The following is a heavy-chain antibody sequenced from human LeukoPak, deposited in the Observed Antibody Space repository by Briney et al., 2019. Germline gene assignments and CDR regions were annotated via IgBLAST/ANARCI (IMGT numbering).Heavy chain of an antibody. V-gene: IGHV3-11*01. CDR2: ISMSGSVI. Sequence: GGSLRLSCAASGFKFRDYYMSWIRQAPGKGLEWISYISMSGSVIQYSDSVKGRFTTSRDNVKSSLHLQMDSLRVDDTAVYYCARGGWSRGWFDPWGQGTLVSVSS. D-gene: IGHD3-22*01. CDR3: ARGGWSRGWFDP. CDR1: GFKFRDYY. J-gene: IGHJ5*02.